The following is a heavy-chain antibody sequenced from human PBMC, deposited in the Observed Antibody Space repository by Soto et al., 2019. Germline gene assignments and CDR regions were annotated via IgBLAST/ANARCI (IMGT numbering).Heavy chain of an antibody. CDR1: GFTFSSYW. CDR3: ARTRDPYGDYYFDY. CDR2: INSDGSST. J-gene: IGHJ4*02. Sequence: GGSLRLSCAASGFTFSSYWMHWVRQAPGKGLVWVSRINSDGSSTSYTDSVKGRFTISRDNAKNTLYLQMNSLRAEDTAVYYCARTRDPYGDYYFDYWGQGTLVTVSS. V-gene: IGHV3-74*01. D-gene: IGHD4-17*01.